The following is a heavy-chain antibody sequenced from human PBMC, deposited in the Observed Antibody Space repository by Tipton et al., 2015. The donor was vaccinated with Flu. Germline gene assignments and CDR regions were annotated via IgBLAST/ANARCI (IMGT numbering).Heavy chain of an antibody. CDR2: TTYSGTT. Sequence: TLSLTCTVSGDSMGTYSWSWIRQPPGKGLEWIGHTTYSGTTSYNPSLQSRVSISIDTSKNQFSLKLSSVTAADTAVYYCARHSGSRSYPLDYWGQGTLVTVSS. CDR1: GDSMGTYS. J-gene: IGHJ4*02. D-gene: IGHD3-10*01. CDR3: ARHSGSRSYPLDY. V-gene: IGHV4-59*08.